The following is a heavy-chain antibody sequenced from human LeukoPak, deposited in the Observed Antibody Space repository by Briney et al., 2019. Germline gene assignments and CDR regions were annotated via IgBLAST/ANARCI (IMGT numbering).Heavy chain of an antibody. CDR1: GFTFSSYA. D-gene: IGHD5-18*01. J-gene: IGHJ4*02. Sequence: GRSLRLSCAASGFTFSSYAMHWVRQAPGKGLEWVAAISYDGSIKYSADSVKGRFTISRDNAWNSLYLQMNSLRAEDTALYYCARGGGYSYTSRDVGYFDNWGRGILVTVSS. V-gene: IGHV3-30*04. CDR2: ISYDGSIK. CDR3: ARGGGYSYTSRDVGYFDN.